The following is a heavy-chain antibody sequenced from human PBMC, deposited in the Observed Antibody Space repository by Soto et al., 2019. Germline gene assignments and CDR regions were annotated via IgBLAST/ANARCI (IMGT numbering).Heavy chain of an antibody. CDR3: ARRAGHGSGSYWGMDV. CDR1: GFTFSSYD. D-gene: IGHD3-10*01. Sequence: GESLKISCAASGFTFSSYDMHWVRQATGKGLEWVSAIGTAGDTYYPGSVKGRFTISRENAKNSLYLQMNSLRAEDTAVYYCARRAGHGSGSYWGMDVWGQGTTVTVSS. CDR2: IGTAGDT. J-gene: IGHJ6*02. V-gene: IGHV3-13*01.